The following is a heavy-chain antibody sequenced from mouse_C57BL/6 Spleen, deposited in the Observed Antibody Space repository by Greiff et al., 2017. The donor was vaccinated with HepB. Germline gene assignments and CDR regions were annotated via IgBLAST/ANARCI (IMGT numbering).Heavy chain of an antibody. J-gene: IGHJ3*01. CDR3: ARWAY. V-gene: IGHV1-61*01. CDR1: GYTFTSYW. CDR2: IYPSESET. Sequence: QVQLQQPGAELVRPGSSLKLSCKASGYTFTSYWMDWVKQRPGQGLEWIGNIYPSESETHYNQKFKDKATLTVDKSSSTAYMQLSSLTSEDSAVYYCARWAYWGQGTLVTVSA.